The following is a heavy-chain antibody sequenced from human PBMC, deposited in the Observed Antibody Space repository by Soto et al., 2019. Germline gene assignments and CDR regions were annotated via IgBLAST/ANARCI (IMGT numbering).Heavy chain of an antibody. V-gene: IGHV3-30-3*01. J-gene: IGHJ4*02. Sequence: QVQLVESGGGVVQPGRSPRLSCAASGFTFSTHAMHWVRQAPGKGLECVAIVSVDGSNKYYADSVKGRFTISRDNSKNTLYLQMSGLTPEDTAVYYCARDQTGITTAGGGRIDHWGQGTLVTVSS. D-gene: IGHD6-13*01. CDR3: ARDQTGITTAGGGRIDH. CDR2: VSVDGSNK. CDR1: GFTFSTHA.